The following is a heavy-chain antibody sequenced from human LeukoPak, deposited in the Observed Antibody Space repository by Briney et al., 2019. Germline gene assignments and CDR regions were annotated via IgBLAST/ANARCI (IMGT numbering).Heavy chain of an antibody. CDR2: IYHSGST. CDR1: GGSISSSNW. V-gene: IGHV4-4*02. J-gene: IGHJ6*02. Sequence: SETLSLTFAVSGGSISSSNWWSWVRQPPGKGLEWIGEIYHSGSTNYNPSLKSRVTISVDKSKNRFSLKLSSVTAADTAVYYCARDTTMVRGAYGMDVWGQGTTVTVSS. D-gene: IGHD3-10*01. CDR3: ARDTTMVRGAYGMDV.